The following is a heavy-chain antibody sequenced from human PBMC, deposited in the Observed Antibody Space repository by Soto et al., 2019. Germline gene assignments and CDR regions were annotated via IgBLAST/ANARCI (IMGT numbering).Heavy chain of an antibody. CDR1: GGSISSGGYY. CDR2: IYYSGST. Sequence: QVQLQESGPGLVKPSQTLSLTCTVSGGSISSGGYYWSWIRQHPGKGLEWIGYIYYSGSTYYNPSLKRRVTISVDTSKNQFSLKLSSVTAADTAVYYCARDRPVVTPNYYYYYGMDVWGQGTTVTVSS. V-gene: IGHV4-31*03. CDR3: ARDRPVVTPNYYYYYGMDV. J-gene: IGHJ6*02. D-gene: IGHD2-15*01.